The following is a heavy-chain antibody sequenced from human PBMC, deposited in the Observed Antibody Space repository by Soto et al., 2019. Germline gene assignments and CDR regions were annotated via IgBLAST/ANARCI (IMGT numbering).Heavy chain of an antibody. CDR2: VYHTGNT. J-gene: IGHJ3*01. Sequence: QVQLLESGPGLVRPSETLSLTCTVSGASVSNNAYYWSWIRQSPGKGLEWIAYVYHTGNTNYNPSPRSRGTISLDTSKNQLSLKVRSVTAADTAVYYCATVDLRLGELLGAFGVWGQGTMVTVSS. CDR3: ATVDLRLGELLGAFGV. V-gene: IGHV4-61*08. CDR1: GASVSNNAYY. D-gene: IGHD3-16*01.